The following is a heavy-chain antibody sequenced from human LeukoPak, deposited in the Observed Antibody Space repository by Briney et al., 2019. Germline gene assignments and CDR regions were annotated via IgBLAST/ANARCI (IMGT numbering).Heavy chain of an antibody. V-gene: IGHV3-48*03. Sequence: GGSLILSCAASGFTFSNYEMNWVRQAPGKGLEWISTITSSGSTKYYADSVKGRFAASRDNAKNSLYLQMNSLRAEDTAVYYSARVGFDIWGQGTMVPVSS. CDR1: GFTFSNYE. CDR3: ARVGFDI. CDR2: ITSSGSTK. J-gene: IGHJ3*02.